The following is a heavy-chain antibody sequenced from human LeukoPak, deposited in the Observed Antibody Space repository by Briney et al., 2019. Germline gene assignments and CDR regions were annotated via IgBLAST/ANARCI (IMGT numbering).Heavy chain of an antibody. CDR1: GFTFNNYG. CDR2: IWSDGSNK. Sequence: QAGGSLRLSCAASGFTFNNYGIHWVRQAPGKGLEWVAIIWSDGSNKYYADSVKGRFTISSDNSKNTLYLQMNSLRAEDTAVYYCARALFVGAFYGMDVWGQGTTVTVSS. V-gene: IGHV3-33*01. D-gene: IGHD1-26*01. CDR3: ARALFVGAFYGMDV. J-gene: IGHJ6*02.